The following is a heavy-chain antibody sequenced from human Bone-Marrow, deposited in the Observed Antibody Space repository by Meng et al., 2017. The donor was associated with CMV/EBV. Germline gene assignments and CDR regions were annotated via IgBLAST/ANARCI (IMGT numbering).Heavy chain of an antibody. J-gene: IGHJ6*02. Sequence: SVKVSCKASGYTFTSYDINWVRQAPGQGLEWMGGIIPIFGTANYAQKFQGRVTITTDESTSTAYMELSSLRSEDTAVYYCAREGSYYDFWSGYYPVYYYYGMDVWGQGTTVTVSS. V-gene: IGHV1-69*05. CDR1: GYTFTSYD. CDR3: AREGSYYDFWSGYYPVYYYYGMDV. D-gene: IGHD3-3*01. CDR2: IIPIFGTA.